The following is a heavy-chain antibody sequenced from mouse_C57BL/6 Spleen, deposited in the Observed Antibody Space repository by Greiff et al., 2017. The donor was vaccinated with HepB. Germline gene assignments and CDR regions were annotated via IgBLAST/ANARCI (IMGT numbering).Heavy chain of an antibody. CDR1: GFTFSDYG. CDR3: ARGYYGSSGAMDY. D-gene: IGHD1-1*01. CDR2: ISSGSSTI. V-gene: IGHV5-17*01. J-gene: IGHJ4*01. Sequence: EVKLVESGGGLVKPGGSLKLSCAASGFTFSDYGMHWVRQAPEKGLEWVAYISSGSSTIYYADTVKGRFTISRDNAKNTLLLQMTSLRSEDTAMYYCARGYYGSSGAMDYWGQGTSVTVSS.